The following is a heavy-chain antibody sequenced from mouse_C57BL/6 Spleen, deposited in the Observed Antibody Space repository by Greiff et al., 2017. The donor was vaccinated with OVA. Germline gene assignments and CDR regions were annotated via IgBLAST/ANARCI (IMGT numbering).Heavy chain of an antibody. Sequence: VMLVESGPELVKPGASVKISCKASGYAFSSSWMNWVKQRPGKGLEWIGRIYPGDGDTNYNGKFKGKATLTADKSSSTAYMQLSSLTSEDSAVYFCARSGFTTVVAYYFDYWGQGTTLTVSS. J-gene: IGHJ2*01. CDR3: ARSGFTTVVAYYFDY. CDR2: IYPGDGDT. CDR1: GYAFSSSW. D-gene: IGHD1-1*01. V-gene: IGHV1-82*01.